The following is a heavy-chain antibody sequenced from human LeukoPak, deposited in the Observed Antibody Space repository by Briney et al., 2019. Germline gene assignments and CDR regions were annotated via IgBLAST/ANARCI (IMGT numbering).Heavy chain of an antibody. J-gene: IGHJ4*02. D-gene: IGHD3-9*01. V-gene: IGHV3-15*01. CDR3: STDSGLRYFDWLFGDY. CDR2: IKRKSDGGTT. Sequence: GGSLRLSCAASGFTFSNAWMSWVRQAPGKGLEWVGRIKRKSDGGTTEYAAPVKGRFTISRDDSKNMLYLQMNSLKTEDTAVYYCSTDSGLRYFDWLFGDYWGQGTLVTVSS. CDR1: GFTFSNAW.